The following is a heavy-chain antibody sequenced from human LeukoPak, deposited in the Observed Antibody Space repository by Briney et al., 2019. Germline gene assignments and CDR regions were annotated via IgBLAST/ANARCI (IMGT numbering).Heavy chain of an antibody. V-gene: IGHV3-30-3*01. J-gene: IGHJ4*02. CDR3: ARMRVIKGASLDY. Sequence: GGSLRLSCAASGFSFSKYAMHWVRQAPGKGLEWVAVISFDETKKYYADSVKGRFTISRDNSNNTLFLQMNSVKTEDTAVYFCARMRVIKGASLDYWGQGSLVTVSS. D-gene: IGHD2-21*01. CDR2: ISFDETKK. CDR1: GFSFSKYA.